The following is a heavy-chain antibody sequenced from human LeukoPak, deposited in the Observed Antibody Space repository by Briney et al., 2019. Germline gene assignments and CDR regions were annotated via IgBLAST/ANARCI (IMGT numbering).Heavy chain of an antibody. Sequence: SETLSLTCTVSGGSISSNSHFWDWIRQSPGKGLEWIGTIYYSGSTYYSPSLKSRVTISVDTSKNQFSLKLSSVTAADTAVYYCARQGSGNYLSPVNYWGQGTLVTVSS. V-gene: IGHV4-39*01. CDR1: GGSISSNSHF. J-gene: IGHJ4*02. CDR3: ARQGSGNYLSPVNY. D-gene: IGHD1-26*01. CDR2: IYYSGST.